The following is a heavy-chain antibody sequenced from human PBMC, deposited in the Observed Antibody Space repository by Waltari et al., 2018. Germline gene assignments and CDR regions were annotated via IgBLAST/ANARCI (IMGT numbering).Heavy chain of an antibody. D-gene: IGHD6-13*01. V-gene: IGHV4-59*01. CDR2: IYYSGST. Sequence: QVQLQESGPGLVKPSETLSLTCTVPGGSICSYYWSWIRQPPGKGLEWIGYIYYSGSTNYNPSLKSRVTISVDTSKNQFSLKLSSVTAADTAVYYCARTSSSWPNFDYWGQGTLVTVSS. J-gene: IGHJ4*02. CDR3: ARTSSSWPNFDY. CDR1: GGSICSYY.